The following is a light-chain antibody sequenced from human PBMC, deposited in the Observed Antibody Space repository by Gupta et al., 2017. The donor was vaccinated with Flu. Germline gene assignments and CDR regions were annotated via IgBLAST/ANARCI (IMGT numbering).Light chain of an antibody. Sequence: ERATLSCRASQSVGNNFLAWYQQKPGQAPGLLICGASSRATGIPDRFSGSGSGTDFTLTISGLEPEDLAVYYCQQYGSSPGTFGQGTKVEIK. CDR1: QSVGNNF. CDR3: QQYGSSPGT. V-gene: IGKV3-20*01. J-gene: IGKJ1*01. CDR2: GAS.